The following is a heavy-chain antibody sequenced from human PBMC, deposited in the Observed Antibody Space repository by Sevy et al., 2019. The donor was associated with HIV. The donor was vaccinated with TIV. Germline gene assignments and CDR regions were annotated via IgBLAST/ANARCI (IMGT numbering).Heavy chain of an antibody. Sequence: GGSLRLSCAASGFTFDDYTMNWVRQSPGKGLEWVSGISWSSGNIAYADSVEGRFTISRDNAKNSLYLQMNSLRVEDTALYYCVKDRSGSYSFDYWGQGTLVTVSS. J-gene: IGHJ4*02. V-gene: IGHV3-9*01. D-gene: IGHD1-26*01. CDR2: ISWSSGNI. CDR1: GFTFDDYT. CDR3: VKDRSGSYSFDY.